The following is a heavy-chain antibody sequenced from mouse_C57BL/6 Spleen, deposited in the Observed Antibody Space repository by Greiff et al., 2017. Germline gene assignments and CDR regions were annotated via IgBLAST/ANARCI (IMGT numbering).Heavy chain of an antibody. CDR2: ISNGGGST. D-gene: IGHD2-3*01. CDR1: GFTFSDYY. J-gene: IGHJ2*01. V-gene: IGHV5-12*01. Sequence: EVMLVESGGGLVHPGGSLKLSCAASGFTFSDYYMYWVRQTPEKRLEWVAYISNGGGSTYYPDTVKGRFTISRDNAKNTLYLQMSRLKSEDTAMYYCARHDGSNFDYWGQGTTLTVSS. CDR3: ARHDGSNFDY.